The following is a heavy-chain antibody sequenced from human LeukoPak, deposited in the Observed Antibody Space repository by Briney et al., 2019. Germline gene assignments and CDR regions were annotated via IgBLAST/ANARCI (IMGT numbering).Heavy chain of an antibody. V-gene: IGHV3-7*01. CDR3: ARERHYYDSSGYPYYFDY. CDR1: GFTFSSHW. CDR2: IKQDGSEK. D-gene: IGHD3-22*01. Sequence: GGSLRLSCAASGFTFSSHWMSWVRQAPGKGLEWVANIKQDGSEKYYVDSVKGRFTISRDNAKNSLYLQMNSLRAEDTAVYYCARERHYYDSSGYPYYFDYWGQGTLVTVSS. J-gene: IGHJ4*02.